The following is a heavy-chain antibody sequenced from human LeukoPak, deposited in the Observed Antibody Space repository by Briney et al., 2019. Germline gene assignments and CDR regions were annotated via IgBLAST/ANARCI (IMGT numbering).Heavy chain of an antibody. D-gene: IGHD3-22*01. Sequence: GGSLRLSCAASGFTFSSYSMNWVRQAPGKGLEWVSYISSSSSTIYYADSVKGRFTISRDNAKNSLYLQMNSLRAEDTAVYYCARDGDYYDSSGSYFDYWGQGTLVTVSS. CDR2: ISSSSSTI. J-gene: IGHJ4*02. V-gene: IGHV3-48*01. CDR3: ARDGDYYDSSGSYFDY. CDR1: GFTFSSYS.